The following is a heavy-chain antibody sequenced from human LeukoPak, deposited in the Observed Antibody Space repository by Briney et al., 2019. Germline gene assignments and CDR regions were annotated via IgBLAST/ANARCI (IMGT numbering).Heavy chain of an antibody. Sequence: SETLSLTCTVSGGSISSYYWSWIRQPAGKGLEWIGRIYTSGSTNYNPSLKSRVTMSVDTSKNYFSLKLSSVTAADTAVYYCARVARFCSGGSCYHRYFDYWGQGTLVTVSS. J-gene: IGHJ4*02. CDR3: ARVARFCSGGSCYHRYFDY. V-gene: IGHV4-4*07. CDR1: GGSISSYY. D-gene: IGHD2-15*01. CDR2: IYTSGST.